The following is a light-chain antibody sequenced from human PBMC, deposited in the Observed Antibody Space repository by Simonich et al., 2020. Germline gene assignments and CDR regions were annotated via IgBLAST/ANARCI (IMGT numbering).Light chain of an antibody. CDR1: KSIGSS. V-gene: IGKV6-21*02. CDR3: HQSSSLPFT. J-gene: IGKJ4*01. CDR2: SAS. Sequence: EIVLTQSPDFQSVTPKEKVTITCRASKSIGSSLNWYQQKPDQSPKLLIMSASRSIPGVPSRFSGSGSGPDFTLTINSLEAEDAATYYCHQSSSLPFTFGGGTKVEIK.